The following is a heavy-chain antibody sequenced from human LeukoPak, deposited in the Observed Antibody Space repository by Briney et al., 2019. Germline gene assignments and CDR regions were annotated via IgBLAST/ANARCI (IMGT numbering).Heavy chain of an antibody. CDR1: GFTFSSYE. J-gene: IGHJ6*02. D-gene: IGHD6-13*01. CDR2: ISSSGSTI. CDR3: ASFSEASSWYKCYYYYGMDV. Sequence: PGGSLRLSCAASGFTFSSYEMNWVRQAPGKGLEWVSYISSSGSTIYYADSVKGRFTISRDNAKNSLYLQMNSLRAEDTAVYYCASFSEASSWYKCYYYYGMDVWGQGTTVTVSS. V-gene: IGHV3-48*03.